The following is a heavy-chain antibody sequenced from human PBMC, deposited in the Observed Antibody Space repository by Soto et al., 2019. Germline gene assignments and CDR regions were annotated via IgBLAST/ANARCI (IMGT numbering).Heavy chain of an antibody. CDR1: GGSISSSSYY. V-gene: IGHV4-39*01. CDR2: IYYSGST. D-gene: IGHD6-19*01. Sequence: SETLSLTCTVAGGSISSSSYYWGWIRQPPGKGLGWIGSIYYSGSTYYNPSLKSRVTISVDTSKNQFSLKLSSVTAADTAVYYCASRDSSGWSATENWFDPWGQGTLVTVSS. CDR3: ASRDSSGWSATENWFDP. J-gene: IGHJ5*02.